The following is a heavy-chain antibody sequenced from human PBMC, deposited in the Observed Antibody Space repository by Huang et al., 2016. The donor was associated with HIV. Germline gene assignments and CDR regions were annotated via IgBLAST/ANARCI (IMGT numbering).Heavy chain of an antibody. CDR3: AKNPSITAVDSDYYYYYMDV. CDR1: GFTFRNHW. J-gene: IGHJ6*03. Sequence: EVQLVESGGGLVQPGGSLRLSCAASGFTFRNHWMHWVRQAPGKGRGWVSRIKRDGSDTRHADSVKGRFTISRDNAQNTVHLHMNSLRAEDTAVYFCAKNPSITAVDSDYYYYYMDVWGKGTTVTVS. CDR2: IKRDGSDT. D-gene: IGHD6-13*01. V-gene: IGHV3-74*01.